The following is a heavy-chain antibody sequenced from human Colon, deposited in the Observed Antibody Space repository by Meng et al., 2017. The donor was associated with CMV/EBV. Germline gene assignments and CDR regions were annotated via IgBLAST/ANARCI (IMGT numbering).Heavy chain of an antibody. CDR2: IYNSGST. Sequence: SETLSLTCTVSGGSISSSSYYWGWIRQPPGKGLEWIGSIYNSGSTYYNPSLKSRVTISVDTSKNQFSRKLNSVTAADTAVYYCVRDGGRWSSSSGYGMDVWGQGTTVTVSS. J-gene: IGHJ6*02. CDR1: GGSISSSSYY. V-gene: IGHV4-39*07. D-gene: IGHD2-2*01. CDR3: VRDGGRWSSSSGYGMDV.